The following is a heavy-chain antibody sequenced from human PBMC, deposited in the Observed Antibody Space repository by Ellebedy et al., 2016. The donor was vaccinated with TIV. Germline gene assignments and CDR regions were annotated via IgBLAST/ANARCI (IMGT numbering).Heavy chain of an antibody. J-gene: IGHJ3*02. CDR2: INSDGSST. D-gene: IGHD6-19*01. Sequence: PGGSLRLSCAASGFTFSSYWMHWVRQAPGKGLVWVSRINSDGSSTSYADSVKGRFTISRDNAKNSLYLQMNSLRAEDTAVYYCARDKAVAGTGAFDIWGQGTMVTVSS. V-gene: IGHV3-74*01. CDR3: ARDKAVAGTGAFDI. CDR1: GFTFSSYW.